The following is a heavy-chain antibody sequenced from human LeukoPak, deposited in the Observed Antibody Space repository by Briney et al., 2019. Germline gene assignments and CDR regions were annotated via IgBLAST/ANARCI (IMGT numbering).Heavy chain of an antibody. V-gene: IGHV1-24*01. CDR2: FDPEDGET. CDR1: GYTLTELS. CDR3: ARGWFAEPTLFDP. D-gene: IGHD3-10*01. Sequence: ASVKVSCKGSGYTLTELSMHWVRQAHGKGLEWMGGFDPEDGETIYAQKFQGRPTMTRDTSISTAYMELSRLRSDDTAVYYCARGWFAEPTLFDPWGQGTLVTVSS. J-gene: IGHJ5*02.